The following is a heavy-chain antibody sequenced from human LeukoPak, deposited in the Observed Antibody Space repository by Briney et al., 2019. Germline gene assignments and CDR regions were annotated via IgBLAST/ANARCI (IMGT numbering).Heavy chain of an antibody. D-gene: IGHD4-11*01. J-gene: IGHJ4*02. V-gene: IGHV3-48*01. CDR2: IGYGGSPI. CDR3: AREYDSRARFDS. Sequence: GGSLKLSCEASGDTFSGHSVIWVRQAPGKGLEWISYIGYGGSPIHFADSVKGRFGISRDDAKNSLYLYINTLRAEDTAIYYRAREYDSRARFDSWGQGILVTVSS. CDR1: GDTFSGHS.